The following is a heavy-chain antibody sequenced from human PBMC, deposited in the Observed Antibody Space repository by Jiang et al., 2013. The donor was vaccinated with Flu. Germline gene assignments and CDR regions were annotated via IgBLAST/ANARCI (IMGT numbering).Heavy chain of an antibody. CDR2: ISADGSGR. V-gene: IGHV3-64D*09. CDR3: VRRVITSGNTLLYFDL. J-gene: IGHJ2*01. D-gene: IGHD4-23*01. CDR1: TFTFSNYP. Sequence: VQLVESGGALVQPGGSLRLSCSASTFTFSNYPMHWVRQAPGKGLEYVSSISADGSGRYYADSVKGRFTISRDNSKNTLFLQMSSLRPDDTALYHCVRRVITSGNTLLYFDLWGLAPWSLSPQ.